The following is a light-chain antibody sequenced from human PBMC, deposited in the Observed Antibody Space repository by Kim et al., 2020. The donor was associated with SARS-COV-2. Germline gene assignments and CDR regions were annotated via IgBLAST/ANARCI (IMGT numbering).Light chain of an antibody. J-gene: IGKJ1*01. V-gene: IGKV1-27*01. CDR3: QNYDGAPWT. CDR2: SAS. Sequence: DIQMTQSLSSLSASVGDRVTITCRASQDISNYVAWYQQKPGKVPKVLIYSASALRSGVPSRFSGSGSGTDFTLTISSLQPEDVATYYCQNYDGAPWTFGQGTRVEIK. CDR1: QDISNY.